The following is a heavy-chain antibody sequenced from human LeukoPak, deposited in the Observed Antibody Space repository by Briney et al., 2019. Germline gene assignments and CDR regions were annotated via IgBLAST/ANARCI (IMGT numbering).Heavy chain of an antibody. D-gene: IGHD1-1*01. J-gene: IGHJ4*02. CDR1: GGSISSHY. V-gene: IGHV4-4*07. CDR2: IYTSGST. Sequence: EPSETLSLTCTVSGGSISSHYWSWVRQPAGKGLEWIGRIYTSGSTNYNPSLKSRVTISVDTSKNQFSLKLSSVTAADTAVYYCARVGEGELEPFDYWGQGTLVTVSS. CDR3: ARVGEGELEPFDY.